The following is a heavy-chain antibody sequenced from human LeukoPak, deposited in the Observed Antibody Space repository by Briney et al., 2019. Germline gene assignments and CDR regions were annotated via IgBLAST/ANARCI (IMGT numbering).Heavy chain of an antibody. CDR1: GGSFSGYY. J-gene: IGHJ5*02. CDR2: INHSGST. D-gene: IGHD2-15*01. V-gene: IGHV4-34*01. Sequence: SETLSLTCAVYGGSFSGYYRSWIRQPPGKGLEWIGEINHSGSTNYNPSLKSRVTISIDTSKNQFSLKLSSVTAADTAVYYCARAIRVVAAKFNWFDPWGQGTLVTVSS. CDR3: ARAIRVVAAKFNWFDP.